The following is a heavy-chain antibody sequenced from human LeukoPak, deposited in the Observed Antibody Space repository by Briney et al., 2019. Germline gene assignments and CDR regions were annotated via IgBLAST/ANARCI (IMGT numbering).Heavy chain of an antibody. CDR1: GFTFSTYN. V-gene: IGHV3-21*01. J-gene: IGHJ4*02. D-gene: IGHD3-3*01. Sequence: GGSLRLSCAAPGFTFSTYNMNWVRQAPGKGLEWVSSTSSTSSYKYYADSVKGRFTISRDNAKNSLYLQMNSLRAEDTAVYYCARALGDDFWSGYSDSWGRGTLVTVSS. CDR2: TSSTSSYK. CDR3: ARALGDDFWSGYSDS.